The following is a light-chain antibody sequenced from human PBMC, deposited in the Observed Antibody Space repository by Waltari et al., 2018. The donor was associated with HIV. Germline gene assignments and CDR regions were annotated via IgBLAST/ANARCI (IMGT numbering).Light chain of an antibody. V-gene: IGKV1-16*01. CDR2: ATS. Sequence: IQMAQSPASLSASIGDRVTITCPSSRAIGRSLAWFQQKPGQSPMALIYATSILHTGVPARFNGSRSGTEFALTIANLEAADFGTYYCQQYDDLPRTFGGGT. CDR3: QQYDDLPRT. J-gene: IGKJ4*01. CDR1: RAIGRS.